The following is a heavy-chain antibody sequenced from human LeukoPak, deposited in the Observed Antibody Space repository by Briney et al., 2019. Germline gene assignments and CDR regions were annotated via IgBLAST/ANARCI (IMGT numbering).Heavy chain of an antibody. Sequence: GGSLRLSCAASGFTFSSYSMNWVRQAPGKGLEWVSSISSSSSYIYYADSVKGRFTISRDNAKNSLYLQMNSLRAEDTAVYYCARDPPGPYSSSWYGDYWGQGTLVTVSS. CDR1: GFTFSSYS. CDR2: ISSSSSYI. V-gene: IGHV3-21*01. J-gene: IGHJ4*02. D-gene: IGHD6-13*01. CDR3: ARDPPGPYSSSWYGDY.